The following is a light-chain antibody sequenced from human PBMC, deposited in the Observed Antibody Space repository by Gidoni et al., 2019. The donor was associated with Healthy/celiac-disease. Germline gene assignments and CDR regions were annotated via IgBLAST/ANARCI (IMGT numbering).Light chain of an antibody. Sequence: DIQRTQSPSSLSASVGDRVTITCRASQSMSSYLNLYQQKPGKAPKLMIYAASSLQSGVPSRFSCSGAVTDFTLTISSLQPEDFATYYCQQSYSTPRTFGGGTKVEIK. V-gene: IGKV1-39*01. CDR1: QSMSSY. CDR3: QQSYSTPRT. CDR2: AAS. J-gene: IGKJ4*01.